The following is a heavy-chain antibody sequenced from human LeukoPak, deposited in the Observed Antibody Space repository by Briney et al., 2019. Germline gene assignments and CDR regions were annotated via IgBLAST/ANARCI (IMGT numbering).Heavy chain of an antibody. CDR2: IYDNGNT. V-gene: IGHV4-39*01. J-gene: IGHJ4*02. D-gene: IGHD6-13*01. CDR1: GGSISSSAYS. CDR3: ARQYGPGYSSTWYFDY. Sequence: SETLSLTCTVSGGSISSSAYSWGWIRQPPGKGLDWIGNIYDNGNTYYNPSLKSRVTISVDTSKNQFSLKLNSVTAADTAVYYCARQYGPGYSSTWYFDYWGQGTLVTVSS.